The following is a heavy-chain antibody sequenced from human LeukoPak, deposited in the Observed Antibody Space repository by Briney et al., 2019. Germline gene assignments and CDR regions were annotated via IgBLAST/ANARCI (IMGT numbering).Heavy chain of an antibody. Sequence: SETLSLTCTVSGGSISSYYWSWIRQPPGKGLEWIGYIYYSGSTNYNPSLKSRVIISVGTSKNQFSLKLSSVTAADTAVYYCARGTYSYDAFDIWGQGTMVTVSS. CDR2: IYYSGST. J-gene: IGHJ3*02. CDR3: ARGTYSYDAFDI. D-gene: IGHD5-18*01. V-gene: IGHV4-59*12. CDR1: GGSISSYY.